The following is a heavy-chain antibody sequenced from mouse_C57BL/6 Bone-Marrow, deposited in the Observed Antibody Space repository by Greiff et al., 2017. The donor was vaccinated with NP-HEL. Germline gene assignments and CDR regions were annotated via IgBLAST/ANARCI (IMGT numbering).Heavy chain of an antibody. J-gene: IGHJ2*01. CDR2: IYPRSGNT. Sequence: QVQLKESGAELARPGASVKLSCKASGYTFTSYGISWVKQRPGQGLEWIGEIYPRSGNTYYNEKFKGKATLTAAKSSSTAYMELRSLTSEDSAVYVCARERAAQAKYWGQGTTRTVSS. CDR3: ARERAAQAKY. V-gene: IGHV1-81*01. CDR1: GYTFTSYG. D-gene: IGHD3-2*02.